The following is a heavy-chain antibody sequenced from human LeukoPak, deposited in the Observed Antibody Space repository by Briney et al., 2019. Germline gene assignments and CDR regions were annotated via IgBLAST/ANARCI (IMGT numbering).Heavy chain of an antibody. Sequence: KPGGSLRLSCAASGFTFSSYSMNWVRQAPGKGLEWVSSISSSSSYIYYADSVKSRFTISRDNAKNSLYLQMNSLRAEDTAVYYCARELKWEGGYDYWGQGTLVTVSS. CDR2: ISSSSSYI. CDR3: ARELKWEGGYDY. V-gene: IGHV3-21*01. J-gene: IGHJ4*02. CDR1: GFTFSSYS. D-gene: IGHD1-26*01.